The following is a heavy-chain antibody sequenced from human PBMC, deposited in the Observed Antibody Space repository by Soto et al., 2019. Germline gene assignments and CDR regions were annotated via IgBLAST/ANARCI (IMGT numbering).Heavy chain of an antibody. CDR1: GFTFSSYG. CDR3: VKEESYYYDSRGHAPAY. D-gene: IGHD3-22*01. V-gene: IGHV3-30*18. CDR2: ISYDGSNE. Sequence: PGGSLRLSCAASGFTFSSYGMPWVRQAPGKGLAWVAIISYDGSNEFYADSVKGRFTISRDNSKKTLYLQMNSLRAEDTAVYYCVKEESYYYDSRGHAPAYWGRGTLVTVSS. J-gene: IGHJ4*02.